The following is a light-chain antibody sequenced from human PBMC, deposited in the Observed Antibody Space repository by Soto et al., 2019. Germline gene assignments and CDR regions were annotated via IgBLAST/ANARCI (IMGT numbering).Light chain of an antibody. CDR1: QTISSR. Sequence: DIQMTQSPSTLSTSVGDRVTSTCRASQTISSRLAWYQEKPGKAPKLLIYKASTSESGVPSRFSGSGSGTEFTLTISSLQPDDFATYYCQQYDSYPHTFGQGTKLEIK. CDR2: KAS. CDR3: QQYDSYPHT. V-gene: IGKV1-5*03. J-gene: IGKJ2*01.